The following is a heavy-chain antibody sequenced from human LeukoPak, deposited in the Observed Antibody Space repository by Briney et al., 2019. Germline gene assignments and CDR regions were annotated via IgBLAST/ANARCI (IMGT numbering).Heavy chain of an antibody. J-gene: IGHJ5*02. D-gene: IGHD3-10*01. CDR2: INHSGST. CDR3: ARGAKDYYGSGSYYPNWFDP. V-gene: IGHV4-34*01. CDR1: GGSFSGYY. Sequence: SETLSLTCAVYGGSFSGYYWSWIRQPPGKGLEWIGEINHSGSTNYNPSLKSRVTISVDTSKNQFSLKLSSVTAADTAVYYCARGAKDYYGSGSYYPNWFDPWGQGTLVTVS.